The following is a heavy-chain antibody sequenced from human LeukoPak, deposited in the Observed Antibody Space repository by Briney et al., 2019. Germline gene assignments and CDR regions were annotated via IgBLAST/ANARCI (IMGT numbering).Heavy chain of an antibody. V-gene: IGHV3-74*01. Sequence: GGSLRLSCAASGFTFSSYWMHWVRRAPGKGLVWVSRINSDGSSTSYADSVKGRFTISRDNAKNTLYLQMNSLRAEDTAVYYCAREKFPELGPRRGQGTLVTVSS. CDR2: INSDGSST. D-gene: IGHD6-6*01. J-gene: IGHJ4*02. CDR1: GFTFSSYW. CDR3: AREKFPELGPR.